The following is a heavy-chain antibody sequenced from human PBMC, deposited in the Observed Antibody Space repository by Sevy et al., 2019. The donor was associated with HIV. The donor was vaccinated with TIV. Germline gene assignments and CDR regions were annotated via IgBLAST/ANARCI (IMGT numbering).Heavy chain of an antibody. CDR2: ISGYNGKT. V-gene: IGHV1-18*04. CDR3: ARDPGMVRGATLDY. Sequence: ASVKVSCKASGYTFTSYGISWVRQAPGQGLEWMGWISGYNGKTNYAQTLQGRVTMTTDTSTSTAYMELRSLRSDDKAVYYCARDPGMVRGATLDYWGQGTLVTVSS. J-gene: IGHJ4*02. D-gene: IGHD3-10*01. CDR1: GYTFTSYG.